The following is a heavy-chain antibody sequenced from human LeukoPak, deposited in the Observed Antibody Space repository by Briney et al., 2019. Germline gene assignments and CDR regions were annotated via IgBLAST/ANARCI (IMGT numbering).Heavy chain of an antibody. D-gene: IGHD3-3*01. Sequence: SVKVSCKASGGTFSSYAISWVRQAPAQGLEWMGVIIPIFGRANYAHKFQGRVTITTDESTSTPYMELSSLRSEDTAVYYWARSRITIFGVPDEGINWFDSWGQGTLVTVSS. CDR2: IIPIFGRA. CDR1: GGTFSSYA. J-gene: IGHJ5*01. V-gene: IGHV1-69*05. CDR3: ARSRITIFGVPDEGINWFDS.